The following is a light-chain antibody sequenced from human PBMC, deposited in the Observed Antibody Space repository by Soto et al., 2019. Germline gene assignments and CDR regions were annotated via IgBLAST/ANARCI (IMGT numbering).Light chain of an antibody. CDR1: SSDIGDYNY. CDR3: TSYAGRNNLI. Sequence: QSALTQPPSASGSPGQSVTVSCTGTSSDIGDYNYVSWYQQHPGKAPKLIIYEVTKRPSGVPHRFSGSKSGNTASLTVSGLQTEDEADYYCTSYAGRNNLIFGGGTQLTVL. CDR2: EVT. V-gene: IGLV2-8*01. J-gene: IGLJ2*01.